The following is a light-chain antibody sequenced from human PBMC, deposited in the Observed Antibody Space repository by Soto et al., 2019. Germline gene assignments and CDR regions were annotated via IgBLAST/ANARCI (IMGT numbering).Light chain of an antibody. V-gene: IGKV3-20*01. J-gene: IGKJ1*01. CDR3: QQYGSSPWA. CDR1: QSVSSSY. CDR2: GAS. Sequence: PGERATLSCRASQSVSSSYLAWYQQKPGQAPRLLIYGASTRATGIPDRFSGSGSGTDCTLTISRLEPEDFAVYYCQQYGSSPWAFGQGTKVDIK.